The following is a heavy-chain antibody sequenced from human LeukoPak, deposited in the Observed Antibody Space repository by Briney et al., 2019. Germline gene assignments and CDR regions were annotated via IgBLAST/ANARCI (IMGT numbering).Heavy chain of an antibody. Sequence: RGSLRLSCVASRFTSTSYSMNWVPQAPGEGLGCGSYISSSSTTIYHAASVKGRFTISRDNAKNSLYLQMNSLRDDDTAVYYCATYAVAGTEYWGQGTLLTVSS. CDR1: RFTSTSYS. V-gene: IGHV3-48*02. CDR2: ISSSSTTI. CDR3: ATYAVAGTEY. J-gene: IGHJ4*02. D-gene: IGHD6-19*01.